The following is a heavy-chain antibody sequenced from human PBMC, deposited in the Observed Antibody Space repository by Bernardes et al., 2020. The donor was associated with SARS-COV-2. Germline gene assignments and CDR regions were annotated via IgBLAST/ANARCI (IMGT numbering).Heavy chain of an antibody. CDR3: AVATNSYYGMDV. D-gene: IGHD5-12*01. V-gene: IGHV3-74*01. CDR2: INSDGSTT. CDR1: GFIFSSYW. J-gene: IGHJ6*02. Sequence: GGSLSLSCAASGFIFSSYWMHWVRQAPGKGLVWVSRINSDGSTTSYADSVKGRFTISRDNAKNTLYLQMNSLRAEDTAVYYCAVATNSYYGMDVWGQGTTVTVSS.